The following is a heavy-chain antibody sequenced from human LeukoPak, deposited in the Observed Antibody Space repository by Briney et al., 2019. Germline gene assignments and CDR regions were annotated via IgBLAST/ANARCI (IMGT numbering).Heavy chain of an antibody. CDR2: IKQDGSAK. V-gene: IGHV3-7*01. CDR3: ASGPRWLGAAWAHSFDL. CDR1: GFSFSSYW. D-gene: IGHD6-19*01. Sequence: QPGGTLRLSCADSGFSFSSYWMTWVRQAPGKGLEWVANIKQDGSAKYYVDSVKGRFTISRDDAKSSLYLQMKSLRAEDTAIYFCASGPRWLGAAWAHSFDLWGQGTMVIVSS. J-gene: IGHJ3*01.